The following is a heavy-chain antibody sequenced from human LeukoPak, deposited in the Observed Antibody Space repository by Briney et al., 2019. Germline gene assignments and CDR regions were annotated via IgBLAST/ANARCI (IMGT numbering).Heavy chain of an antibody. J-gene: IGHJ4*02. CDR2: IGQDGSET. CDR3: ARVWIRSYTLIDY. V-gene: IGHV3-7*01. D-gene: IGHD1-26*01. CDR1: GFNFINYW. Sequence: GGSLRLSCAASGFNFINYWMSWVRQAPGKGLEWVANIGQDGSETNYLDSVKGRFTISRDNAKNSVYLQMNGLRAEDTAVYYCARVWIRSYTLIDYWGQGTLVTVSS.